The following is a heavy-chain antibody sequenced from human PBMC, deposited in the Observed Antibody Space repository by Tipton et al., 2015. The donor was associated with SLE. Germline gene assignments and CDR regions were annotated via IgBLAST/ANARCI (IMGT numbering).Heavy chain of an antibody. CDR2: INRSGST. D-gene: IGHD3-3*01. J-gene: IGHJ2*01. V-gene: IGHV4-34*01. CDR3: ARLTPGMVSGYWYFEL. Sequence: TLSLTCAVFGESFGDYYWTWIRQPPGKGLEWIGEINRSGSTNYYPALKRRVTMSIDTSKNQFSLNLRSVSDADTAVYYCARLTPGMVSGYWYFELWGRGTLVTVSS. CDR1: GESFGDYY.